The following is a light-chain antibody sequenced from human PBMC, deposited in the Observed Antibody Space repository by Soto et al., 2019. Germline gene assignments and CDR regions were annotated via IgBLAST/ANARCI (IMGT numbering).Light chain of an antibody. CDR1: QTVSSSC. V-gene: IGKV3-20*01. CDR3: QHYDNSAALT. Sequence: EIVLTQSPGTLSLSPGESATLFCRASQTVSSSCLAWYQQKPGQAPRLLIYGVSSRATAIPDRFSGSGSGTDFTLTISRLQPEDVAVYYCQHYDNSAALTFGGGTNVEIK. CDR2: GVS. J-gene: IGKJ4*01.